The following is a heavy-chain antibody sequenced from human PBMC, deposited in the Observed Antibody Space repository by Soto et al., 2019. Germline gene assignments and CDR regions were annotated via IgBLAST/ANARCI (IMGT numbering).Heavy chain of an antibody. CDR1: GFTFSSYG. CDR3: AKDVVVGATTGLGDYYYYYGMDV. D-gene: IGHD1-26*01. J-gene: IGHJ6*02. Sequence: SWGSLRLSCAASGFTFSSYGIHCFRQSPFKWLEWVAVISYDGSNKYYADSVKGRFTISRDNSKNTLYLQMNSLRAEDTAVYYCAKDVVVGATTGLGDYYYYYGMDVWGQGTTVTVSS. CDR2: ISYDGSNK. V-gene: IGHV3-30*18.